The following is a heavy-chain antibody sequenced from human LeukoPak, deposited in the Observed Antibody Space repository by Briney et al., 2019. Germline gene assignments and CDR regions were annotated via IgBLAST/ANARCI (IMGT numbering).Heavy chain of an antibody. D-gene: IGHD6-6*01. J-gene: IGHJ5*02. CDR2: IYYSGST. V-gene: IGHV4-59*01. CDR3: ARDRRRAARPSGWFDP. Sequence: SETLSLTCTVSGGSISSYYWSWIRQPPGKGLEWVGYIYYSGSTNYNPALKSRVTISVDTSKNQFSLKLSSVTAADTAVYYCARDRRRAARPSGWFDPWGQGTLVTVSS. CDR1: GGSISSYY.